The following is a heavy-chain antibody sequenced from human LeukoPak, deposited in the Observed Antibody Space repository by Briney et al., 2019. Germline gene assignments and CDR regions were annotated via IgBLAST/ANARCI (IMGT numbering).Heavy chain of an antibody. CDR3: ASKLRYFDWLDAFDI. CDR2: IKQDGSEK. V-gene: IGHV3-7*03. J-gene: IGHJ3*02. CDR1: GFTFSSYW. Sequence: GGSLRLFCAASGFTFSSYWMSWVRQAPGKGLEWVANIKQDGSEKYYVDSVKGRFTISRDNAKNSLYLQMNSLRAEDTAVYYCASKLRYFDWLDAFDIWGQGTMVTVSS. D-gene: IGHD3-9*01.